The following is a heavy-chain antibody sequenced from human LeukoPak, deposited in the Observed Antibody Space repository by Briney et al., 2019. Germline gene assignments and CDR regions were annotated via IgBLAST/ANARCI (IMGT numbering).Heavy chain of an antibody. D-gene: IGHD4-17*01. CDR2: ISGSGGST. Sequence: GGSLRLSCAATGFTFSSYAMSWVRQAPGKGLEWVSAISGSGGSTYYADSVKGRFTISRDNSKNTPYLQMNSLRAEDTAVYYCAKWELTTVTPGWFDPWGQGTLVTVSS. CDR1: GFTFSSYA. CDR3: AKWELTTVTPGWFDP. V-gene: IGHV3-23*01. J-gene: IGHJ5*02.